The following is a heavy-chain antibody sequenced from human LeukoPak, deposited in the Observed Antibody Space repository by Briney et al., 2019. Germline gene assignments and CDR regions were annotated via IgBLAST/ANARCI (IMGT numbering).Heavy chain of an antibody. V-gene: IGHV4-34*01. CDR3: ARSKGRYCSSTSCARFDY. Sequence: PSETLSLTCAVYGGSFSGYYWSWIRQPPGKGLEWIGEINHSGSTNYNPSLKSRVTISVDTSKNQFSLKLSSVTAADTAAYYCARSKGRYCSSTSCARFDYWGQGTLVTVSS. J-gene: IGHJ4*02. CDR2: INHSGST. CDR1: GGSFSGYY. D-gene: IGHD2-2*01.